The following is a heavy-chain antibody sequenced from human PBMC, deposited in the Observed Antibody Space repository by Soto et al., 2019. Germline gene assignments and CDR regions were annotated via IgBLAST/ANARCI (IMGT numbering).Heavy chain of an antibody. CDR3: ARQVPSYGGRGGWFDP. Sequence: SETLSLTCTVSGGTISSYYWSWIRKNQGKGLEWIGYIYYSGSTNYNPSLKSRVTISVDTSKNQFSLKLSSVTAADTAVYYCARQVPSYGGRGGWFDPWGQGTLVTVS. J-gene: IGHJ5*02. CDR2: IYYSGST. V-gene: IGHV4-59*08. D-gene: IGHD5-18*01. CDR1: GGTISSYY.